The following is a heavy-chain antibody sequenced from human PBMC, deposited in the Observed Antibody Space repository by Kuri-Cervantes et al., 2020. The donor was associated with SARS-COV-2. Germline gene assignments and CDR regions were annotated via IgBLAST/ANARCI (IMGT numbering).Heavy chain of an antibody. CDR1: GYTFTSYG. CDR2: ISAYNGNT. CDR3: ARDAYDSSGYYYQFVY. D-gene: IGHD3-22*01. Sequence: ASVKVSCKASGYTFTSYGISWVRQAPGQGLEWMGWISAYNGNTNYAQKLQGRVTMTTDTSTSTAYMELSSLRSEDTAVYYCARDAYDSSGYYYQFVYWGQGTLVTVSS. J-gene: IGHJ4*02. V-gene: IGHV1-18*01.